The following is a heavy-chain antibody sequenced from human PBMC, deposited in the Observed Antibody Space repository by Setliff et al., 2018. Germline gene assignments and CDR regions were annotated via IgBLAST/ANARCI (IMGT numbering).Heavy chain of an antibody. CDR3: ARDLWDMYSSSSGNLDY. J-gene: IGHJ4*02. Sequence: ASVKVSCKASGYTFTDYYMHWVQQAPGQGLEWMGLINPSGGSTSYAQKFQGRVTMTRDTSTSTVYMELSSLRSEDTAVYYCARDLWDMYSSSSGNLDYWGQGTLVTVSS. CDR1: GYTFTDYY. D-gene: IGHD6-6*01. V-gene: IGHV1-46*01. CDR2: INPSGGST.